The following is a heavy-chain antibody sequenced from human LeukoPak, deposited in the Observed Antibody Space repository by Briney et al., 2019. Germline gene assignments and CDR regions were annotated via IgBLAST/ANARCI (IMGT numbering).Heavy chain of an antibody. Sequence: PSETLSLTCTVSGGSISSSSYYWGWIRQPPGKGLEWIGSIYYSGSTYYNPSLKSRVTISVDTSKNQFTLKLSSVTAADTAVYYCARQMATPPHYYYYYMDVWGKGTTVTVSS. V-gene: IGHV4-39*01. D-gene: IGHD5-24*01. CDR1: GGSISSSSYY. CDR2: IYYSGST. J-gene: IGHJ6*03. CDR3: ARQMATPPHYYYYYMDV.